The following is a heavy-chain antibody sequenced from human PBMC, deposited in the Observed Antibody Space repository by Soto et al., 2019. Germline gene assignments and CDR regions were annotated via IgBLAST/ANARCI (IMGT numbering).Heavy chain of an antibody. CDR1: VGSISSSSYY. CDR2: IYYSGST. V-gene: IGHV4-39*01. J-gene: IGHJ4*02. D-gene: IGHD3-3*01. CDR3: ARQVRVLELPPDY. Sequence: QLQLQESGPGLVKPSDTLSLTCTVSVGSISSSSYYWGWIRQPPGKGLEWIGSIYYSGSTYYNPSLKSRVTITVDTSKTQFSLKLSSVTAADTAVYYCARQVRVLELPPDYWGQGTLVTVSS.